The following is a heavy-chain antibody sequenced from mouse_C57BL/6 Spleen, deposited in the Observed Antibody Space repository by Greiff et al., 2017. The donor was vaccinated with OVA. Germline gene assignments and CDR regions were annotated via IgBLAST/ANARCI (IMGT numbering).Heavy chain of an antibody. J-gene: IGHJ3*01. D-gene: IGHD2-4*01. CDR2: IHPSDSDT. Sequence: QVQLQQPGAELVKPGASVKVSCKASGYTFTSYWMHWVKQRPGQGLEWIGRIHPSDSDTNYNQKFKGKATLTVDKSSSTAYMQLSSLTSEDSAVYYCAISIYYDYDDAWFAYWGQGTLVTVSA. CDR1: GYTFTSYW. V-gene: IGHV1-74*01. CDR3: AISIYYDYDDAWFAY.